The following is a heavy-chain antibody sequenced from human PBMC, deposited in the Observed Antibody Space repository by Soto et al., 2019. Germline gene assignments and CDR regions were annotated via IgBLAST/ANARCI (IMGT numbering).Heavy chain of an antibody. D-gene: IGHD3-22*01. CDR2: ISGSGGST. CDR3: AKTPRYDSSGYYFDY. V-gene: IGHV3-23*01. CDR1: GFTFSSYA. J-gene: IGHJ4*02. Sequence: GESLKISCAASGFTFSSYAMSWVRQAPGKGLEWVSAISGSGGSTYYADSVKGRFTISRDNSKNTLYLQMNSLRAEDTAVYYCAKTPRYDSSGYYFDYWGQGTLVNVSS.